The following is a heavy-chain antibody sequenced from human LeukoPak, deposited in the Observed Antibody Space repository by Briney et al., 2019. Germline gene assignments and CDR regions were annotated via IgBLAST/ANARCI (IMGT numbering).Heavy chain of an antibody. CDR2: FHTSGST. CDR3: ARDHRSGMTTVSTGFDY. Sequence: SETLSLTCTVSGGSISSFYWSWIRQSAGKGLEWIGRFHTSGSTNYNPSLQSRLTMSLDTSKNQFSLKLTSVTAADTAVYYCARDHRSGMTTVSTGFDYWGQGTLVTVSS. J-gene: IGHJ4*02. CDR1: GGSISSFY. D-gene: IGHD4-17*01. V-gene: IGHV4-4*07.